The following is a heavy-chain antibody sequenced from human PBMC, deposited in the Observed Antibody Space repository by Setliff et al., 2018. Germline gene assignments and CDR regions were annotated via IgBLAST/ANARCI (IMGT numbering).Heavy chain of an antibody. Sequence: RASVKVSCKTSGYSFINYGINWMRQAPGQGLEWMGWINTNTGNPSYAQGFAGRFVFSLDTSVSTAYPQISSLKAEDTAVYYCAREGVDSRSSTDYRYYMDVWGKGTTVTVSS. CDR3: AREGVDSRSSTDYRYYMDV. J-gene: IGHJ6*03. CDR1: GYSFINYG. V-gene: IGHV7-4-1*02. D-gene: IGHD6-6*01. CDR2: INTNTGNP.